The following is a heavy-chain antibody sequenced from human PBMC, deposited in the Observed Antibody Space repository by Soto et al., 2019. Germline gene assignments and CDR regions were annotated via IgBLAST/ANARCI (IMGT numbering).Heavy chain of an antibody. CDR3: ARFMVSSSNNWFDP. CDR1: GGTFSSYT. Sequence: SVKVSCKASGGTFSSYTISWVRQAPGQGLEWMGGIIPIFGTANYAQKFQGRVTITADESTSTAYMELSSLRSEDTAVYYCARFMVSSSNNWFDPWGQGTLVTVSS. V-gene: IGHV1-69*13. J-gene: IGHJ5*02. CDR2: IIPIFGTA. D-gene: IGHD6-6*01.